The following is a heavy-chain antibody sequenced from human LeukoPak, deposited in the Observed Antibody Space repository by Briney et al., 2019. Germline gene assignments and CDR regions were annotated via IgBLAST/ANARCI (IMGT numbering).Heavy chain of an antibody. J-gene: IGHJ4*02. V-gene: IGHV3-48*01. CDR1: GFTFSSYR. Sequence: TGGSLRLSCAASGFTFSSYRMNWVRQAPGEGLEWVSYISSSSSTIYYADSVKGRFTISRDNAKNSLYLQMNSLRAEDTAVYYCATSSGYSYGWGQGTLVTVSS. D-gene: IGHD5-18*01. CDR3: ATSSGYSYG. CDR2: ISSSSSTI.